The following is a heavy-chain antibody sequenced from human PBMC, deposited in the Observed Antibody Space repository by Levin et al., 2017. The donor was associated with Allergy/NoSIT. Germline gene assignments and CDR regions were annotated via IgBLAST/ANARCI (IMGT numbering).Heavy chain of an antibody. CDR1: GGTFSSYA. Sequence: SVKVSCKASGGTFSSYAISWVRQAPGQGLEWMGGIIPIFGTANYAQKFQGRVTITADKSTSTAYMELSSLRSEDTAVYYCARVSDYSNYRDDYYYYYGMDGWGQGTTVTVSS. CDR3: ARVSDYSNYRDDYYYYYGMDG. V-gene: IGHV1-69*06. D-gene: IGHD4-11*01. CDR2: IIPIFGTA. J-gene: IGHJ6*02.